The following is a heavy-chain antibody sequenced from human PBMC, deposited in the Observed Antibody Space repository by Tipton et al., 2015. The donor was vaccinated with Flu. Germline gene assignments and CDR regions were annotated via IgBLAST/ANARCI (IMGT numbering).Heavy chain of an antibody. V-gene: IGHV4-38-2*02. CDR1: GYSISSGLY. CDR3: ARETSSSWFGYFDP. CDR2: MSRSGHH. J-gene: IGHJ5*02. D-gene: IGHD3-10*01. Sequence: PGLVKPSETLSLTCTVSGYSISSGLYWGWVRQAKGKGLEWVGSMSRSGHHDYNPSLGGRVTVALDTSNNQFSLRLSSVTASDTAMYYCARETSSSWFGYFDPWGQGTLVTVSS.